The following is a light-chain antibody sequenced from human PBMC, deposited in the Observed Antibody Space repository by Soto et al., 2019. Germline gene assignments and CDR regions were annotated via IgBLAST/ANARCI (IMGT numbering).Light chain of an antibody. J-gene: IGLJ2*01. Sequence: QSALTQPASVSGSPGQSVTISCTGTSSDVGGYNYVSWYQQHPGKAPKLIISDVSDRPSGVSNRFSGSKSGNTASLTISGLQAEDEADYYCSSYTSSNTLQVVFGGGTKVTVL. CDR3: SSYTSSNTLQVV. V-gene: IGLV2-14*03. CDR2: DVS. CDR1: SSDVGGYNY.